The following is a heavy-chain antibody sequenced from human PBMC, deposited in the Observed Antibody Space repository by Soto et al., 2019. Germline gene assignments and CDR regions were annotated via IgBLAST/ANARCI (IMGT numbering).Heavy chain of an antibody. CDR2: ISPMFGAA. D-gene: IGHD3-10*01. Sequence: QVQLVQSGAEMKKPGSSVKVSCQSSGGTFNTYAMNWVRQAPGQGPEWMGEISPMFGAANYAPKFQGRVTITADESTGTSYMQLSSLTSEATALYFCAREVQVHTPAFVYWGQGTLVTVSS. CDR3: AREVQVHTPAFVY. CDR1: GGTFNTYA. J-gene: IGHJ4*02. V-gene: IGHV1-69*19.